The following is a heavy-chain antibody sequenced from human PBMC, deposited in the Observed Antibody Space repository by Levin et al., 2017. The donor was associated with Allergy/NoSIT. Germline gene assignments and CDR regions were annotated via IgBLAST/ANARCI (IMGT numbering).Heavy chain of an antibody. J-gene: IGHJ4*02. CDR3: ASGYYDSSGYYWGYSDY. Sequence: PEASVKVSCKASGGTFSSYTISWVRQAPGQGLEWMGRIIPILGIANYAQKFQGRVTITADKSTSTAYMELSSLRSEDTAVYYCASGYYDSSGYYWGYSDYWGQGTLVTVSS. CDR1: GGTFSSYT. CDR2: IIPILGIA. D-gene: IGHD3-22*01. V-gene: IGHV1-69*02.